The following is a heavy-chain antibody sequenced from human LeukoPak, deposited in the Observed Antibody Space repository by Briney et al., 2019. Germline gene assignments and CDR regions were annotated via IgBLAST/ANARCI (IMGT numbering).Heavy chain of an antibody. D-gene: IGHD5-24*01. CDR2: IYTSGST. CDR3: ARAPTKIYYYMDV. CDR1: GGSISSYY. V-gene: IGHV4-4*09. J-gene: IGHJ6*03. Sequence: SETLSLTCTVSGGSISSYYWSWIRQPPGKGLEWIGYIYTSGSTNYNPSLKSRVTISVDTSKNQVSLKVSSVTAVDTAVYYCARAPTKIYYYMDVWGKGTTVTVSS.